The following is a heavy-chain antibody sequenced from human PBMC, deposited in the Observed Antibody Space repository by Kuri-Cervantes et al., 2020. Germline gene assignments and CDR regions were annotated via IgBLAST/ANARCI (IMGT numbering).Heavy chain of an antibody. CDR2: IRSRAYGGTT. CDR1: GFKFDEYA. D-gene: IGHD5-18*01. J-gene: IGHJ4*02. Sequence: GGSLRLSCTASGFKFDEYAMSWVRQAPGKGLEWLGFIRSRAYGGTTEYAASVKGRFTISRDDSKNIAYLQVDSLKTEDTAVYYCTRDSNAAMDMDSWGQGTLVTVSS. CDR3: TRDSNAAMDMDS. V-gene: IGHV3-49*04.